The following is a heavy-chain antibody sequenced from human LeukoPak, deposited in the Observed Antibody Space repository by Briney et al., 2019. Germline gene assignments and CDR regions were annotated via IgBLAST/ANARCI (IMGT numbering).Heavy chain of an antibody. V-gene: IGHV4-59*01. D-gene: IGHD1-26*01. CDR1: GGSISSYY. CDR3: ARDRSYPQHYYYYGMHV. Sequence: KPSETLSLTCTVSGGSISSYYWSWIRQPPGKGLEWIGYIYYSGSTNYNPSLKSRVTISVDTSKNQFSLKLSSVTAADTAVYYCARDRSYPQHYYYYGMHVWGQGTTVTVSS. CDR2: IYYSGST. J-gene: IGHJ6*02.